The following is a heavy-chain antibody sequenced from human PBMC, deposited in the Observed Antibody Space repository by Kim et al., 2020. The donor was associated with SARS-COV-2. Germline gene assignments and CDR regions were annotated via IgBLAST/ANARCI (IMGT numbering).Heavy chain of an antibody. V-gene: IGHV4-38-2*02. CDR2: MFHSGNT. Sequence: SETLSLTCTVSGYSISSGYYWGWIRQPPGKGLEWIGSMFHSGNTYYNPSLKSRVTISVDTSKNQFSLQLSSVTAADTAMYYCARDKRGDYDPNFDYWGQGTLVTVSS. CDR3: ARDKRGDYDPNFDY. J-gene: IGHJ4*02. CDR1: GYSISSGYY. D-gene: IGHD4-17*01.